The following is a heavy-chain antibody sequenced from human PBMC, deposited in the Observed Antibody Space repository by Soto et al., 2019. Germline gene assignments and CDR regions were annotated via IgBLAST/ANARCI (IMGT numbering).Heavy chain of an antibody. V-gene: IGHV1-46*01. CDR2: INPSGGST. Sequence: VTVSCKASGYTFTSYYMHWVRQAPGQGLEWMGIINPSGGSTSYAQKFQGRVTMTRDTSISTAYMELSRLRSDDTAVYYCARDAADYSSSWYGYYYYYGMDVWGQGTTVTVSS. D-gene: IGHD6-13*01. J-gene: IGHJ6*02. CDR1: GYTFTSYY. CDR3: ARDAADYSSSWYGYYYYYGMDV.